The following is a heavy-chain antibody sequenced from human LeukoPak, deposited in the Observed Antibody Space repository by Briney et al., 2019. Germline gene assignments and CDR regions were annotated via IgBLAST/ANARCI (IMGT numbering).Heavy chain of an antibody. CDR1: TGSIRGDGYY. V-gene: IGHV4-31*03. CDR3: ARELSRSSGLDY. CDR2: INSNGET. Sequence: NPSETLSLTCTVSTGSIRGDGYYWSWIRQHPGKGLEWLGYINSNGETHYNPSLKSRLTISVDTSKSQFSLGLSSATAADTAVYYCARELSRSSGLDYWGQGTLVTVSS. J-gene: IGHJ4*02. D-gene: IGHD3-22*01.